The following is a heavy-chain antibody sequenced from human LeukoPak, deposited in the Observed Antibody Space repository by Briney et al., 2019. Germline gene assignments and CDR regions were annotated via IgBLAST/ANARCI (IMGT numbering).Heavy chain of an antibody. V-gene: IGHV3-33*08. CDR3: ARDSFGERLNGYFDY. J-gene: IGHJ4*02. CDR2: IWYDGSNK. CDR1: GFTVNY. Sequence: GGSLRLSCAASGFTVNYMTWVRQAPGKGLEWVAVIWYDGSNKYYADSVKGRFTISRDNSKNTLYLQMNSLRAEDTAVYYCARDSFGERLNGYFDYWGQGTLVTVSS. D-gene: IGHD3-10*01.